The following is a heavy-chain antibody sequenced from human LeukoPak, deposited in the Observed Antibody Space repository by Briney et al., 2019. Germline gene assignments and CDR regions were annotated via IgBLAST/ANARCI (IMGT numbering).Heavy chain of an antibody. D-gene: IGHD3-22*01. Sequence: PSETLSLTCTVSGGSISSSSYYWGWIRQPPGKGLEWIGSLYYSGSTYYNPSLKSRVTISVDTSKNQLSLKLSSVTAADTAVYYCARRGLGGYYLDYWGQGTLVTISS. J-gene: IGHJ4*02. CDR2: LYYSGST. CDR1: GGSISSSSYY. CDR3: ARRGLGGYYLDY. V-gene: IGHV4-39*01.